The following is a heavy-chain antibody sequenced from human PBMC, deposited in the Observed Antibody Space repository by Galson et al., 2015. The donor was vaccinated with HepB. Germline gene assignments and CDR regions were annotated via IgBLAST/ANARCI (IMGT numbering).Heavy chain of an antibody. J-gene: IGHJ4*02. V-gene: IGHV3-9*01. CDR2: ISWNSGNI. D-gene: IGHD4-17*01. Sequence: SLSLSCAASGFSFDDYAMHWVRQAPGKGLEWVSGISWNSGNIDYADSVKGRFTISRDNAKNSLYLQMNSLRAEDTALYYCSKETNYGALDYWGQGTLVTVSS. CDR1: GFSFDDYA. CDR3: SKETNYGALDY.